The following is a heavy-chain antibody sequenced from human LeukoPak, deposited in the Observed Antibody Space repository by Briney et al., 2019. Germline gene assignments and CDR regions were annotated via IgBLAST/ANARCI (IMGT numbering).Heavy chain of an antibody. CDR2: ISSNGGST. V-gene: IGHV3-64*01. J-gene: IGHJ4*02. CDR3: ARDDGAAGTTYYFDY. D-gene: IGHD6-13*01. Sequence: GGSLRLSCAASGFTFSSYAMHWVRQAPGKGREYVSAISSNGGSTYYANSVTGRVTISRDNSKNTLYLQMGSLRAEDMAVYYCARDDGAAGTTYYFDYWGQGTLVTVSS. CDR1: GFTFSSYA.